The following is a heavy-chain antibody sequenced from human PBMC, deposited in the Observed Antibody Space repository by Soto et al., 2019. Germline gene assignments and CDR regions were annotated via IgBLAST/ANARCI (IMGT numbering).Heavy chain of an antibody. CDR2: INHSGGT. J-gene: IGHJ4*02. Sequence: SETLSLTCAVSGGSFSGYYWSCIRQSPGKGLEWIGDINHSGGTNYNPSLKTRVTISGDTPRSQFSLRLSSVTAADTAVYDCARGLTLSRNCWNRYYYLDSWGLGSLGPGSS. CDR3: ARGLTLSRNCWNRYYYLDS. V-gene: IGHV4-34*01. CDR1: GGSFSGYY. D-gene: IGHD3-16*02.